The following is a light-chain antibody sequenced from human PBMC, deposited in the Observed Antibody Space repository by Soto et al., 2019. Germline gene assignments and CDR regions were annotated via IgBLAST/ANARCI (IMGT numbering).Light chain of an antibody. J-gene: IGKJ1*01. V-gene: IGKV3-20*01. CDR3: QQYGSSPRT. CDR1: QRISNSY. Sequence: VLTQSPGTLSLSPGERATLSCRASQRISNSYLAWYQQKPGQAPRLLIYGAPSRAPGIPERFSGSGSVTDFTLTFSRLEPEDLAVYFCQQYGSSPRTFGQGTKVDIK. CDR2: GAP.